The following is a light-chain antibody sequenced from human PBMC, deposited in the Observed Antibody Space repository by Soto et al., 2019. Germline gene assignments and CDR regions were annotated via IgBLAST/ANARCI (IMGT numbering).Light chain of an antibody. CDR2: EVT. CDR1: SSDVGGYNY. CDR3: SSYTSISTLV. Sequence: QSALTQPVSVSGSPGQSITISCTGTSSDVGGYNYVSWYQQHPGKAPKLMIYEVTKRPSGVSNRFSGSKSGNTASLTISGLHAEDESDYYCSSYTSISTLVFGGGTKLTVL. V-gene: IGLV2-14*01. J-gene: IGLJ2*01.